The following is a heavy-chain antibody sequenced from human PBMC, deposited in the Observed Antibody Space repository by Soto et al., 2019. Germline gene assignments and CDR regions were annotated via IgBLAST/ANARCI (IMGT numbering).Heavy chain of an antibody. CDR1: GFTFSSYW. D-gene: IGHD6-19*01. J-gene: IGHJ4*02. CDR3: AKDGVAVAGD. V-gene: IGHV3-7*01. CDR2: MNQDGSEK. Sequence: ESGGGLVRPGGSLRLSCAASGFTFSSYWMSWVRQAPGKGLEWVANMNQDGSEKYYVDSVKGRFTISRDNAKNSLYLQMNSLRPEDTAVYYCAKDGVAVAGDWGQGTLVTVSS.